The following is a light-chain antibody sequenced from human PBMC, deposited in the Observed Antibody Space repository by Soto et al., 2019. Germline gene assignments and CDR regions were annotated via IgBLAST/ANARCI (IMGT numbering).Light chain of an antibody. Sequence: DIQMTQSPSTLSASVGDRVTITCRASQGISTYLAWYQQKLGKAPKLLIYDASTLQSGVPSRLSGSRSGTEFTLTISSLQPEDFATYYCQQLNGYLELTFGGGTKVDIK. V-gene: IGKV1-9*01. CDR3: QQLNGYLELT. CDR1: QGISTY. J-gene: IGKJ4*01. CDR2: DAS.